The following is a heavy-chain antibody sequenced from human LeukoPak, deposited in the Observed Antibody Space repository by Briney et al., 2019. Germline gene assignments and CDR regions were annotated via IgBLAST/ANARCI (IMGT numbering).Heavy chain of an antibody. CDR3: ARAHSHYYDSSGYSIDY. CDR1: GGSISSGSYY. V-gene: IGHV4-61*02. D-gene: IGHD3-22*01. CDR2: IYTSGST. Sequence: SETLPLTCTVSGGSISSGSYYWSWIRQPAGKGLEWIGRIYTSGSTNYNPSLKSRVTISVDTSKNQFSLKLSSVTAADMAVYYCARAHSHYYDSSGYSIDYWGQGTLVTVSS. J-gene: IGHJ4*02.